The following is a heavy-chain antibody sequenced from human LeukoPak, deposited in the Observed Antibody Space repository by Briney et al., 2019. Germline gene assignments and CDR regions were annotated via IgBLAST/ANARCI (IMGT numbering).Heavy chain of an antibody. CDR2: IYYSGST. CDR1: GGSISTYY. J-gene: IGHJ6*02. D-gene: IGHD3-16*01. Sequence: SETLSLTCTVSGGSISTYYWTWIRQPPGKGLEWIGYIYYSGSTNYNPSLKSRVTISVDTSKNQFSLELSSVTAADTAVYYCARVAAGGYYYYGMDVWGQGTTVTVSS. CDR3: ARVAAGGYYYYGMDV. V-gene: IGHV4-59*01.